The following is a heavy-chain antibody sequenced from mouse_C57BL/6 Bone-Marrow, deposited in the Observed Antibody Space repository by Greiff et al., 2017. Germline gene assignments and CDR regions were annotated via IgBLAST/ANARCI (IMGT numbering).Heavy chain of an antibody. CDR2: ISNKDNNHET. CDR3: TRYSYWYFDV. Sequence: EVKLEESGGGLVQPGGSMKLSCAASGFTFSDAWMDWVRQSPEKGLEWVAEISNKDNNHETYYAVSVKGKFTISRDDSNSSVYLQMNSLRAEDTGIYYCTRYSYWYFDVWGTGTTVTVSS. V-gene: IGHV6-6*01. CDR1: GFTFSDAW. J-gene: IGHJ1*03.